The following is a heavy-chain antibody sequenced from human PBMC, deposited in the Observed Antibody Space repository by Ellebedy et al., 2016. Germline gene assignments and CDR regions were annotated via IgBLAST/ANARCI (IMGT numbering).Heavy chain of an antibody. J-gene: IGHJ5*02. CDR2: ISSSSSYI. CDR3: ARESRVFGSGSYYRWFDP. V-gene: IGHV3-21*04. D-gene: IGHD3-10*01. CDR1: GFTFSSYS. Sequence: GGSLRLXCAASGFTFSSYSMNWVRQAPGKGLEWVSSISSSSSYIYYADSVKGRFTISRDNAKNSLYLQMNSLRAEDTAVYYCARESRVFGSGSYYRWFDPWGQGTLVTVSS.